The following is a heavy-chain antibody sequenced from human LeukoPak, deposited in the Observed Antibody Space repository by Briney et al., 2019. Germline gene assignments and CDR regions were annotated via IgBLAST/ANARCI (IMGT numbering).Heavy chain of an antibody. D-gene: IGHD5-24*01. CDR2: IKQDGSEK. CDR1: GFTFSNYW. V-gene: IGHV3-7*03. Sequence: GGSLRLSCATSGFTFSNYWMTWVRQAPGKGLEWVATIKQDGSEKYSVDSVKGRFTISRDNSKNTVYLQINSLTAEDTAVYYCGRDSRWAQPDYWGQGTLVTVSS. CDR3: GRDSRWAQPDY. J-gene: IGHJ4*02.